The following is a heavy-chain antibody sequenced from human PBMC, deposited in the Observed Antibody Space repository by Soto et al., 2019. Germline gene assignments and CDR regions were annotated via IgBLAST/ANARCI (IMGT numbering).Heavy chain of an antibody. V-gene: IGHV4-59*01. J-gene: IGHJ3*02. CDR1: GGSMGSYY. Sequence: PSETLSLTCTVSGGSMGSYYWTWIRQPPGKGLEWIGYVHYQGGTNYNPSLKTRVTISVDTSKNQFSLTLSSVTAADTAVYYCARPARVELGNDAFDIWGQGTMVTVSS. CDR2: VHYQGGT. D-gene: IGHD1-7*01. CDR3: ARPARVELGNDAFDI.